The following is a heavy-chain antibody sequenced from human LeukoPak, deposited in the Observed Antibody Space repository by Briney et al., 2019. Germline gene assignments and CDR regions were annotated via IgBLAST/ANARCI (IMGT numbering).Heavy chain of an antibody. CDR2: IIDSGDIT. J-gene: IGHJ6*03. D-gene: IGHD3-16*01. Sequence: GGSLRLSCEASGFTFSSYAMSWVRQALGKGLEWVSGIIDSGDITYCANSVKGRFTISRDNSKNTLYLQMNSLRAEDTAVYYCAKLGGQEVYNYYVGVWGKGTTVAVSS. V-gene: IGHV3-23*01. CDR1: GFTFSSYA. CDR3: AKLGGQEVYNYYVGV.